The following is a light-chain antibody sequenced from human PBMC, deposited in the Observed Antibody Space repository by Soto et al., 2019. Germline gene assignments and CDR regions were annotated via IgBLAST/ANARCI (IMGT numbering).Light chain of an antibody. CDR2: YAS. V-gene: IGKV3D-20*01. J-gene: IGKJ2*01. CDR3: PQYGNSPYT. CDR1: QSVSSSY. Sequence: EIVLTQSPATLSLSPGERATLSCGASQSVSSSYLAWYQQKPGLAPRLLIYYASSRLTGIPHRFSCSGSWPVFTLTISRLEPEDFPVSYCPQYGNSPYTFGQGTKLEIK.